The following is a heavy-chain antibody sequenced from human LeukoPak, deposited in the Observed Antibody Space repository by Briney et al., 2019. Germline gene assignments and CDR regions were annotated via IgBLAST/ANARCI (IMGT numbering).Heavy chain of an antibody. CDR3: ARGLGDIVVVVAATYYFDY. CDR1: GGSFSGYY. D-gene: IGHD2-15*01. V-gene: IGHV4-34*01. CDR2: INHSGST. J-gene: IGHJ4*02. Sequence: SETLSLTCAVYGGSFSGYYWSWIRQPPGKGLEWIGEINHSGSTNYNPSRKSRVTISVDTSKNQFSLKLSSVTAADTAVYYCARGLGDIVVVVAATYYFDYWGQGTLVTVSS.